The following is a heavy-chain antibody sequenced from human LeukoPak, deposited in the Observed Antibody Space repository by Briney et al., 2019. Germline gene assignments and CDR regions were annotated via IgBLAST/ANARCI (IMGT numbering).Heavy chain of an antibody. V-gene: IGHV4-39*01. D-gene: IGHD5-18*01. CDR3: ARGGGYSYGHFDN. CDR1: GGSISSSYYY. J-gene: IGHJ4*02. CDR2: IYYSGST. Sequence: SETLSLTCTVSGGSISSSYYYWGWIRQPPGKGLEWIGSIYYSGSTYYNPSLKSRVTISVDTSKNQFSLKLSAVTAADAAVYYCARGGGYSYGHFDNWGQGTLVTVSS.